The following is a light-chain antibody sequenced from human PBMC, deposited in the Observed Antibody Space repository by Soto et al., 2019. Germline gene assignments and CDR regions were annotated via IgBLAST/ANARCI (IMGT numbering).Light chain of an antibody. J-gene: IGKJ1*01. CDR2: DAS. CDR1: QNINTW. CDR3: QQYVTYSWT. Sequence: DIQITQSPSSLSASVGDRVTITCRASQNINTWLAWYQQKPGKAPKLLIYDASSLESGVPGRFSGSGSGTEFTLTISSXQPDDFAAYYCQQYVTYSWTFGQGTKVDIK. V-gene: IGKV1-5*01.